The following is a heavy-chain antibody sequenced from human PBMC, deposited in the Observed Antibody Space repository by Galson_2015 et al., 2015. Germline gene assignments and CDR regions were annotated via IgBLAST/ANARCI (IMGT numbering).Heavy chain of an antibody. D-gene: IGHD1-1*01. J-gene: IGHJ4*02. CDR2: VSGSGGST. V-gene: IGHV3-23*01. CDR3: AKGQSTNWHYFDS. Sequence: SLRLSCAASGFAFTTYAMSWVRQAPGKGLEWVSGVSGSGGSTYYADSVKGRFTISRDNAKNTLYLQMNSLRADDTAVYYCAKGQSTNWHYFDSWGQGTLVTVSS. CDR1: GFAFTTYA.